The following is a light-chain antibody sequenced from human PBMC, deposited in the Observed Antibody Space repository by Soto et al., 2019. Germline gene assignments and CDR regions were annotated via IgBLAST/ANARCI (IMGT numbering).Light chain of an antibody. CDR3: SSYTSSSTRV. J-gene: IGLJ3*02. CDR1: SSDVGGYNY. V-gene: IGLV2-14*01. CDR2: EVS. Sequence: QSALTQPASVSGSPGQSITISCTGTSSDVGGYNYVSWYQQHPGKAPKLMIYEVSNRPSGVSNRFSGSKSGNMASLTISGFQAEDEADYYCSSYTSSSTRVFGGGTKLTVL.